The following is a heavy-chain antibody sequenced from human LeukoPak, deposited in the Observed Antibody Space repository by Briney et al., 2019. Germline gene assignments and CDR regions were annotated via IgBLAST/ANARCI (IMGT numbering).Heavy chain of an antibody. CDR1: GYIFTVYY. CDR2: INPNSGDT. J-gene: IGHJ6*03. V-gene: IGHV1-2*02. Sequence: ASVKVSYKASGYIFTVYYMHWVRQAPGQGLEWMGWINPNSGDTNYAQKFQGRVTMTRDTSISTAYMELSSLRSEDTAVYYCARGITSGPYYYYYMDVWAKGTTVTVSS. D-gene: IGHD3-3*01. CDR3: ARGITSGPYYYYYMDV.